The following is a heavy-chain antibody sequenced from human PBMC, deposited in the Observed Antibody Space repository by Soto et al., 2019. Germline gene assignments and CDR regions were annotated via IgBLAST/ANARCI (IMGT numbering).Heavy chain of an antibody. CDR2: ISAYNTNT. V-gene: IGHV1-18*01. CDR3: ARDTPPTDY. CDR1: GYTFTSYH. J-gene: IGHJ4*02. Sequence: QVQLVQSGAEVKKPGASVKVSCKTSGYTFTSYHISWVRQAPGQGLEWMGWISAYNTNTKYAQKFQGRATMTTDTLTSTPYMELRSLRSDDTAVYYCARDTPPTDYWGQGTLVTVSS.